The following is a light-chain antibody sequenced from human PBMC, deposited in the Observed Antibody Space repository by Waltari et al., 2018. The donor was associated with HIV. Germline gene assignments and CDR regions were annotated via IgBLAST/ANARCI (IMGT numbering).Light chain of an antibody. CDR3: GAYTGSGNLGL. Sequence: QSALTQPASASGSPGQSITISCTGTSNDIGSYEYASWYQQPPGKAPELLIYKVNRRPTGVSDRFSGAKSGNTASLTISGLQPEDEADYYCGAYTGSGNLGLFGGGTKLTVL. CDR2: KVN. J-gene: IGLJ2*01. V-gene: IGLV2-14*01. CDR1: SNDIGSYEY.